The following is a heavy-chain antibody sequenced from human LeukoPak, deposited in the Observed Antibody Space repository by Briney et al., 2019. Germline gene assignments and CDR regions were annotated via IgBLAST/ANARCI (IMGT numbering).Heavy chain of an antibody. D-gene: IGHD1-1*01. CDR3: AKGRTALYYYYGMDV. CDR2: ISDSGGGT. V-gene: IGHV3-23*01. J-gene: IGHJ6*02. Sequence: GGSLRLSCAASGFPFSSYAISWVRQAPGKGLEWVSAISDSGGGTYYADSVKGRFTISRDSSKNTLFLQMNSLRAEDTAVYYCAKGRTALYYYYGMDVWGQGTTVTVSS. CDR1: GFPFSSYA.